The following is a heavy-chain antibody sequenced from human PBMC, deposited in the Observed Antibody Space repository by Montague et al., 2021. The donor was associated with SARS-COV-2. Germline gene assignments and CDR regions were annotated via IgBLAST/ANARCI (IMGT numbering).Heavy chain of an antibody. J-gene: IGHJ3*02. V-gene: IGHV4-39*02. CDR1: GGSISSSNYY. CDR2: IYDSGSP. Sequence: SETLSLTCTVSGGSISSSNYYWDWIRQPPGKGLEWIGSIYDSGSPYYNPSLKSRVTISVDTSKNHLSLKLSSVTAADTAVYYCARRGRKLLPVATTIGGFDIWGQGTMVTVSS. D-gene: IGHD5-12*01. CDR3: ARRGRKLLPVATTIGGFDI.